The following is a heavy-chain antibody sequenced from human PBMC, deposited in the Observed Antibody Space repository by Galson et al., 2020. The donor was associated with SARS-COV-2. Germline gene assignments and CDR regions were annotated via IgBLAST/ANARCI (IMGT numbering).Heavy chain of an antibody. CDR2: INADSGGI. D-gene: IGHD3-10*01. Sequence: ASVKVSCKAFAYTFTGYYMNWVRQAPGQGLEWMGWINADSGGINYARKFQGRVTMTRDTSISTGYMELRRLTSDDTAVYYCTRGGVIRGGLANWLDPWGQGTLVTVSS. J-gene: IGHJ5*02. CDR3: TRGGVIRGGLANWLDP. V-gene: IGHV1-2*02. CDR1: AYTFTGYY.